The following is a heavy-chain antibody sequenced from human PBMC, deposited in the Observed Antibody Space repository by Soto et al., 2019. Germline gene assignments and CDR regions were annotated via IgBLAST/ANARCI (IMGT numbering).Heavy chain of an antibody. CDR3: ACRAVTTNTNYYFDY. CDR1: GYTFTSYG. D-gene: IGHD5-12*01. J-gene: IGHJ4*02. CDR2: ISAYNGNT. V-gene: IGHV1-18*01. Sequence: ASVKVSCKASGYTFTSYGISWVRQAPGQGLEWMGWISAYNGNTNYAQKLQGRVTMTTDTSTSTAYMELRSLRSDDTAVYYCACRAVTTNTNYYFDYWGQGTLVTVSS.